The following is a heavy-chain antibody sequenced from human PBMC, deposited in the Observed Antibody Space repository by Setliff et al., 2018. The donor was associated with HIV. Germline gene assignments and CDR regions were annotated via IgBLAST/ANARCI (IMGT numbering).Heavy chain of an antibody. CDR2: IYYSGST. Sequence: PSETLSLTCTVSGGSISSYYWSWIRQPPGKGLEWIGYIYYSGSTNYSPSLKSRVTISVDTSKNQFSLKLSSVTAADTAVYYCARHVSPEYSDYAHWYFDLWGRGTLVTVSS. V-gene: IGHV4-59*08. J-gene: IGHJ2*01. D-gene: IGHD5-12*01. CDR1: GGSISSYY. CDR3: ARHVSPEYSDYAHWYFDL.